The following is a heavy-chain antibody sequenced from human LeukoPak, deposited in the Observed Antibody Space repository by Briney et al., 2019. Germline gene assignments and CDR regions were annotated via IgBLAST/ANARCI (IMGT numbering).Heavy chain of an antibody. D-gene: IGHD3-3*01. CDR2: FYYIGST. Sequence: SETLSLTCTVSGGSISSSSSFWAWIRQPPGKGLEWIGSFYYIGSTYYNPSLKSRVTISVDTSKNQFSLKLSSVTAADTAVYYCARLHFWSGYSYWGQGTLVTVSS. J-gene: IGHJ4*02. V-gene: IGHV4-39*01. CDR3: ARLHFWSGYSY. CDR1: GGSISSSSSF.